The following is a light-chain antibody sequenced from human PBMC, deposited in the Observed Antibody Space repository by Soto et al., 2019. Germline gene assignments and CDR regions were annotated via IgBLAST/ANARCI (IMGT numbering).Light chain of an antibody. CDR3: QQYDYWLSLT. CDR1: ESVSNN. Sequence: MTQSPATLSLSLGERATLSCRAGESVSNNLAWYHQRPGQAPRLLIYGASTRATGIPDRFSGSGSGTEFTLTITSLQSEDFGFYFCQQYDYWLSLTFGGGTKVDIK. J-gene: IGKJ4*01. CDR2: GAS. V-gene: IGKV3-15*01.